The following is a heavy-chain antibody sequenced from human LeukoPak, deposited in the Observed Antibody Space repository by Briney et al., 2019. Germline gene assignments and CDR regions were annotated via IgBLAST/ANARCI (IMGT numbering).Heavy chain of an antibody. Sequence: SVTVSFTASGGTFTSYAISWVRHAPGQGLERMGGIIPIFGAANYAQKFQGRGKITTDESTRTAYRELSSLRSEDTAVYYCARGGDIPLGWFDPWGQGTLVTVSS. CDR1: GGTFTSYA. CDR2: IIPIFGAA. D-gene: IGHD2-21*01. V-gene: IGHV1-69*05. CDR3: ARGGDIPLGWFDP. J-gene: IGHJ5*02.